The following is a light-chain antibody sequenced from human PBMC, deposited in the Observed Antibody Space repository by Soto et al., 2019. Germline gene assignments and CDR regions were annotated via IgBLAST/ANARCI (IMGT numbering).Light chain of an antibody. V-gene: IGLV1-44*01. CDR2: EVV. J-gene: IGLJ1*01. CDR1: SSNIGSNT. Sequence: QSVLTQPPSASGTPGRRVVISCSGSSSNIGSNTVNWYQHHPGKAPRLIIYEVVQRPSGVPDRFSGSKSGNTASLTVSGLQAADEADYFCKSYAGSNTYVFGSGTKVTVL. CDR3: KSYAGSNTYV.